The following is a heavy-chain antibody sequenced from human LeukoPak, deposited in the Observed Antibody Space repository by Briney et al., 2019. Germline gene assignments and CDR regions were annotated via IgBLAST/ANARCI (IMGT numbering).Heavy chain of an antibody. CDR3: AGTGYCSSTSCYSWFDP. J-gene: IGHJ5*02. D-gene: IGHD2-2*01. CDR2: IDLSDSYT. CDR1: GYSIITYW. V-gene: IGHV5-10-1*01. Sequence: AESLKISCKGSGYSIITYWINWVRQMPGKGLEWRGRIDLSDSYTNYSPSFQGHVTISPDKSISTASLQWSSLKASDTAMYYCAGTGYCSSTSCYSWFDPWGQGTLVTVSS.